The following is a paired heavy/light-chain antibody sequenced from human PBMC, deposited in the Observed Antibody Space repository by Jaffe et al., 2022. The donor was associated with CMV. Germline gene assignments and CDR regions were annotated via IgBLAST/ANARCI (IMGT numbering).Light chain of an antibody. CDR3: QQRSNWPKT. Sequence: EIVLTQSPATLSLSPGERATLSCRASQSVSSYLAWYQQKPGQAPRLLIYDASNRATGIPARFSGSGSGTDFTLTISSLEPEDFAVYYCQQRSNWPKTFGQGTKVEIK. V-gene: IGKV3-11*01. CDR1: QSVSSY. J-gene: IGKJ1*01. CDR2: DAS.
Heavy chain of an antibody. J-gene: IGHJ6*02. D-gene: IGHD2-15*01. Sequence: QVQLVESGGGLVKPGGSLRLSCAASGFTFSDYYMSWIRQAPGKGLEWVSYISSSGSTIYYADSVKGRFTISRDNAKNSLYLQMNSLRAEDTAVYYCARDSPDCSGGSCYYREHYYYYGMDVWGQGTTVTVSS. V-gene: IGHV3-11*01. CDR1: GFTFSDYY. CDR2: ISSSGSTI. CDR3: ARDSPDCSGGSCYYREHYYYYGMDV.